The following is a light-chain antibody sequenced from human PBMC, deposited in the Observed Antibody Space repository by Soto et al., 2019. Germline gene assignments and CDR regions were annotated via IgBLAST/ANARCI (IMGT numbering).Light chain of an antibody. V-gene: IGKV1-39*01. CDR3: QQSYSTRWT. J-gene: IGKJ1*01. Sequence: DIQMTQSPSSLSASVGDRVTITGRASQSISSYLNWYQQKPGKAPKLLIYAASSLQSGVPSRFSGSASGTDFTLTISSLQPEDFATYYCQQSYSTRWTFGQGTKVDIK. CDR1: QSISSY. CDR2: AAS.